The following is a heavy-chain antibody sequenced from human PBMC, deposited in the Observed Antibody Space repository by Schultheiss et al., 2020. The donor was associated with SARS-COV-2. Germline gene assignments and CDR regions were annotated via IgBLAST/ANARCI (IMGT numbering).Heavy chain of an antibody. J-gene: IGHJ6*02. CDR3: ARYRAARPYYYYGMDV. D-gene: IGHD6-6*01. Sequence: GGSLRLSCEVSNVSVSDSYMTWVRQAPGKGLEWVSVIYSGGSTYYADSVKGRFTISRDNSKNTLYLQMNSLRAEDTAVYYCARYRAARPYYYYGMDVWGQGTTVTVSS. V-gene: IGHV3-53*01. CDR1: NVSVSDSY. CDR2: IYSGGST.